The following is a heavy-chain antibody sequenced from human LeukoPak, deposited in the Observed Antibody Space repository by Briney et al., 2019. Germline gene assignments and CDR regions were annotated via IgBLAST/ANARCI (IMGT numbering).Heavy chain of an antibody. D-gene: IGHD2-21*02. V-gene: IGHV1-69*04. J-gene: IGHJ6*02. CDR3: ARGVCGGDRYLRDYYYYGMDV. CDR2: IIPIFGIA. CDR1: GGTFSSYA. Sequence: ASVKVSCKASGGTFSSYAISWVRQAPGQGLEWMGRIIPIFGIANYAQKFQGRVTITADKSTSTAYMELSSLRSEDTAVYYCARGVCGGDRYLRDYYYYGMDVWGQGTTVTVSS.